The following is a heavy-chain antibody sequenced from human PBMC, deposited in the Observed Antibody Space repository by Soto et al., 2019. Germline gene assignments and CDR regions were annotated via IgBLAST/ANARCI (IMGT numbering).Heavy chain of an antibody. V-gene: IGHV1-69*01. CDR1: GDTFSSYS. CDR3: AANSLGGGSQGDV. D-gene: IGHD3-10*01. CDR2: IVPIFGTT. J-gene: IGHJ6*02. Sequence: QVRLVQSGAEVNKPGSSVKVSCKASGDTFSSYSISWVRQAPGQGLEWMGGIVPIFGTTVYAPRSQGRVTITADGPTSTSYMELSGLRFEDTAIYYCAANSLGGGSQGDVWGQGTTVTVSS.